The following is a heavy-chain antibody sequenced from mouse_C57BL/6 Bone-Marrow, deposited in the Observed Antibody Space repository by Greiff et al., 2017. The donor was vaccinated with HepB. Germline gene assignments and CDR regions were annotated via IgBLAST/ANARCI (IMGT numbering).Heavy chain of an antibody. CDR1: GYTFTSYW. Sequence: VQLQQSGTVLARPGASVKMSCKTSGYTFTSYWMHWVKQRPGQGLEWIGAIYPGHSDTSYKQKFKGKAKLTAVTSASTAYMELSSLTNEDSAVYYCTRSRGNYVGWFAYWGQGTLVTVSA. V-gene: IGHV1-5*01. D-gene: IGHD2-1*01. CDR3: TRSRGNYVGWFAY. CDR2: IYPGHSDT. J-gene: IGHJ3*01.